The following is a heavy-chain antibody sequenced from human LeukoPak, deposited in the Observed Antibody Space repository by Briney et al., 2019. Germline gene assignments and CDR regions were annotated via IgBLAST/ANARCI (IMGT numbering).Heavy chain of an antibody. D-gene: IGHD1-7*01. V-gene: IGHV4-4*09. J-gene: IGHJ5*02. CDR1: GGSISSYY. CDR3: ARHFGYNWNYDWFDP. Sequence: PSETLSLTCTVSGGSISSYYWSWIRQPPGKGLEWIGYIYTSGSTNYNPSLKGRVTISVDTSKNQFSLKLSSVTAADTAVYYCARHFGYNWNYDWFDPWGQGTLVTVSS. CDR2: IYTSGST.